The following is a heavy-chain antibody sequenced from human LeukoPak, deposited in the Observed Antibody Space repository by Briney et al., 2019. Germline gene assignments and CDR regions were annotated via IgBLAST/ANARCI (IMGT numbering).Heavy chain of an antibody. CDR2: IKSKTDGGTT. J-gene: IGHJ4*02. V-gene: IGHV3-15*01. CDR1: GFTFSNAW. D-gene: IGHD3-22*01. Sequence: GGSLRLSCAASGFTFSNAWMSWVRQAPGKGLEWVGRIKSKTDGGTTDYAAPVKGRFTISRDDSENTLYLQMNSLKTEDTAVYYCTTTYYYDSSGYLYAYWGQGTLVTVSP. CDR3: TTTYYYDSSGYLYAY.